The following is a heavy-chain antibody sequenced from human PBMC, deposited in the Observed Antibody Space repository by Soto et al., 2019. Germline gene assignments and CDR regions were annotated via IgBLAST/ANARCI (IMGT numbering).Heavy chain of an antibody. CDR2: IYYSGST. D-gene: IGHD2-2*01. CDR3: SIVVVPAAMPFDY. Sequence: SETLSLTCTVSGGSISSSSYYWGWIRQPPGKGLEWIGSIYYSGSTYYNPSLKSRVTISVDTSKNQFSLKLSSVTAADTAVYYCSIVVVPAAMPFDYWGQGTLVTVSS. V-gene: IGHV4-39*01. J-gene: IGHJ4*02. CDR1: GGSISSSSYY.